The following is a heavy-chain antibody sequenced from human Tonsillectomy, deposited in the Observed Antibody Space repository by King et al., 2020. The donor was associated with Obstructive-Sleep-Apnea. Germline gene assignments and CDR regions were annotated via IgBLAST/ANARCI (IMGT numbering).Heavy chain of an antibody. CDR1: GFTFSSYG. V-gene: IGHV3-30*02. Sequence: VQLVESGGGVVQSGRSLRLSCEASGFTFSSYGMHWVRQAPGKGLEWVAFIRYDGSNKDYADSVNGRFTISRDNSKNTLYMQMNSLRGEDTAVYYCAKDSRGACSSWHVPVIGGMDVWGQGTTVTVSS. J-gene: IGHJ6*02. CDR3: AKDSRGACSSWHVPVIGGMDV. D-gene: IGHD6-13*01. CDR2: IRYDGSNK.